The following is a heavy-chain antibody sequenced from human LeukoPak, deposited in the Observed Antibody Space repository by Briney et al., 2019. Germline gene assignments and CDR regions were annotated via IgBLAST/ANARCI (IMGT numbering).Heavy chain of an antibody. CDR1: GGSFSGYY. Sequence: SETLSLTCAVSGGSFSGYYWSWIRQPPGKGLEWIGEINHSGSTNYNPSLKSRVTISVDTSKNQFSLKLSSVTAADTAVYYCARDMRTYDSSGYYNAPFDYWGQGTLVTVSS. CDR3: ARDMRTYDSSGYYNAPFDY. D-gene: IGHD3-22*01. CDR2: INHSGST. V-gene: IGHV4-34*01. J-gene: IGHJ4*02.